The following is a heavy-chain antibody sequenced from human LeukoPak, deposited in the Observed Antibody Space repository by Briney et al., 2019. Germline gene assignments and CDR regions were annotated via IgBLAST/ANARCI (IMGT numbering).Heavy chain of an antibody. D-gene: IGHD5-24*01. CDR3: AKDQTGDGYNSI. Sequence: GGSLRLSCAASGFTFSSYAMSWFRQTPGKGLEWVSTIGGSVDYTYYADSVKGRFTISRDNFRNTLFLYINSLRVDDTALYYCAKDQTGDGYNSIWGRGTLVTVSS. CDR1: GFTFSSYA. V-gene: IGHV3-23*01. J-gene: IGHJ4*02. CDR2: IGGSVDYT.